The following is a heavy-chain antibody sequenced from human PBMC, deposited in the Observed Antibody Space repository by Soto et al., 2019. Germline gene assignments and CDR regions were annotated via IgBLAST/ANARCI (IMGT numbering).Heavy chain of an antibody. V-gene: IGHV3-64D*06. CDR2: ISSNGGST. CDR3: VKDRYIDY. J-gene: IGHJ4*02. Sequence: PEGSLRLSCSVSGFSFSAYAMHWVRQAPGKGLEYVSSISSNGGSTYYADAVKGRFTISRDNSKSTLSLQMSSLRTDDTGVYYCVKDRYIDYWGQGTLVTVSS. CDR1: GFSFSAYA.